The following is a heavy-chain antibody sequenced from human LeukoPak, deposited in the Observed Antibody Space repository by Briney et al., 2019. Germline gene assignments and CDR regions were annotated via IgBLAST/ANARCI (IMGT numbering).Heavy chain of an antibody. CDR2: ISAYNGKT. CDR3: ARDLTHRRNYDSSGYQIVPAF. Sequence: GASVKVSCKASGYTFSNYGITWVRQAPGQGLEWMGWISAYNGKTNYAQKLQGRVTMTTDTSTSTAYMELRSLRSDDTAVYYCARDLTHRRNYDSSGYQIVPAFWGQGTLVTVSS. CDR1: GYTFSNYG. D-gene: IGHD3-22*01. V-gene: IGHV1-18*01. J-gene: IGHJ4*02.